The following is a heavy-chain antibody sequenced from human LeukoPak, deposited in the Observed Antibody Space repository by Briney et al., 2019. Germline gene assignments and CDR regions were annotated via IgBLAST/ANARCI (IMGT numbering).Heavy chain of an antibody. J-gene: IGHJ5*02. CDR1: GYTFTNYY. Sequence: ASVKVSCKASGYTFTNYYIHWVRQAPGQGAEWMGMVNPSGGGTIYAQRFQGRVSVTRDTSTSTVYMELSSLGSEDTAVYYCAREIPNAYWFDPWGQGTLVTVSS. D-gene: IGHD2-8*01. V-gene: IGHV1-46*01. CDR2: VNPSGGGT. CDR3: AREIPNAYWFDP.